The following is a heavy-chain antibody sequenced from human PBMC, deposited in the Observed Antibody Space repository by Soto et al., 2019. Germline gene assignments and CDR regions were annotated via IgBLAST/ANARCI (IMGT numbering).Heavy chain of an antibody. V-gene: IGHV3-7*01. CDR2: IKQDGNDL. J-gene: IGHJ6*03. Sequence: EVQLVESGGGLVQPGGSLRLSCAASGFTFSSYWMSWLRQAPEKGLERVANIKQDGNDLYFVDSVKGRFTISRDNAKNSMYLHMSSLRAEDTGVYYCARTIFGVVTHSCYLDVWGKGTTVTVSS. CDR1: GFTFSSYW. CDR3: ARTIFGVVTHSCYLDV. D-gene: IGHD3-3*01.